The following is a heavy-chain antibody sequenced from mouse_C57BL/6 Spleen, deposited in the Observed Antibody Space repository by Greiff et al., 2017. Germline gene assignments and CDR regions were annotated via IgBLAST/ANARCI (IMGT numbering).Heavy chain of an antibody. CDR3: ARHEGDYGYLDD. CDR1: GYTFTEYT. V-gene: IGHV1-62-2*01. Sequence: VQLQQSGAELVKPGASVKLSCKASGYTFTEYTIHWVKQRSGQGLEWIGWFYPGSGSIKYNEKFKDKATLTADKSSSSVYLELMRLTAEDSAVYFCARHEGDYGYLDDWGQGTTLTVSS. J-gene: IGHJ2*01. D-gene: IGHD1-1*02. CDR2: FYPGSGSI.